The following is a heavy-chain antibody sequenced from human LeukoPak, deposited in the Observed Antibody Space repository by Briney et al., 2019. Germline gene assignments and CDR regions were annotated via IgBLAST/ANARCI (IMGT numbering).Heavy chain of an antibody. D-gene: IGHD3-3*01. CDR1: GDSITSRNYL. CDR3: ARERRPTYYDFWSGYYI. CDR2: INHSGST. V-gene: IGHV4-39*02. Sequence: SETLSLTCTVSGDSITSRNYLWGWIRQPPGKGLEWIGEINHSGSTNYNPSLKSRVTISVDTSKNQFSLKLSSVTAADTAVYYCARERRPTYYDFWSGYYIWGQGTLVTVSS. J-gene: IGHJ4*02.